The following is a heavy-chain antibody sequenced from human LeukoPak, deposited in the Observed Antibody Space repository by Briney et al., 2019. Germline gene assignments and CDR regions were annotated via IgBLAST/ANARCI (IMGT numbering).Heavy chain of an antibody. CDR3: ARSQRKYRSGWHVVDY. CDR2: INPNSGGT. J-gene: IGHJ4*02. D-gene: IGHD6-19*01. CDR1: GYTFTGYY. Sequence: ASVKVSCKASGYTFTGYYMHWVRQAPGQGLEWMGWINPNSGGTNYAQKFQGRVTMTRDTSISTAYMELSRLRSDDTAVYYCARSQRKYRSGWHVVDYWGQGTLVTVSS. V-gene: IGHV1-2*02.